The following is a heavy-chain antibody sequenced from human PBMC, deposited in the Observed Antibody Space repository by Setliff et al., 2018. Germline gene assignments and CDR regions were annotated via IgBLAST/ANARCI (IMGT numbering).Heavy chain of an antibody. J-gene: IGHJ6*03. CDR2: IYTSGYT. V-gene: IGHV4-61*02. CDR1: GGSLSSGSFY. D-gene: IGHD5-18*01. CDR3: ARYSSPYYYMGV. Sequence: SETLSLTCTLSGGSLSSGSFYWSWIWQPAGKGLELVGRIYTSGYTNYNPSPESRVTISVDTSKNQFSLKLSSVTAADRAIYFCARYSSPYYYMGVWG.